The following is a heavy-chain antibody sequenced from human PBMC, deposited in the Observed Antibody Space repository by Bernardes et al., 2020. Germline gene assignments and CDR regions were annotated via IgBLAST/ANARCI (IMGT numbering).Heavy chain of an antibody. CDR3: ARIPSSPPYYYYYGMDV. J-gene: IGHJ6*04. CDR2: IYPDDSDT. Sequence: GESLKISCKGSGYSFTSYCIGWVRQMPCKGLEWMGLIYPDDSDTRYSPSVQGQVTISADKSISTAYLQWSSLKASDTAMYYCARIPSSPPYYYYYGMDVWCKGTTVTVSS. CDR1: GYSFTSYC. V-gene: IGHV5-51*01.